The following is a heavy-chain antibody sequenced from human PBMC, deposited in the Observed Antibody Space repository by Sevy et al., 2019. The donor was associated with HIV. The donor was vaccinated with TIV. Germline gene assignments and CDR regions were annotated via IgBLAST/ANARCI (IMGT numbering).Heavy chain of an antibody. Sequence: GGSLRLSCAASGFTFTYTWMNWVRQAPGKGLEWVGRIRSKTDGGTTDYAAPVKGRFTISRDDSKKTLFLQMNSLKTEDTAVYYCTTSTQVDYYGMDVWGQGTTVTVSS. CDR3: TTSTQVDYYGMDV. CDR1: GFTFTYTW. J-gene: IGHJ6*02. CDR2: IRSKTDGGTT. D-gene: IGHD4-4*01. V-gene: IGHV3-15*07.